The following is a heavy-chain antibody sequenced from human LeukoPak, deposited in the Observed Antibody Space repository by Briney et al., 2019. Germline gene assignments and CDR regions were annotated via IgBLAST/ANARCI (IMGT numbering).Heavy chain of an antibody. CDR1: GGSISSGGYS. Sequence: PSQTLSLTCAVSGGSISSGGYSWSWIRQPPGKGLEWIGYIYHSGSTYYNPSLKSRVTISVDRSKNQFSLKLSSVTAADTAVYYCARWLRSFDYWGQGTLVTVSS. J-gene: IGHJ4*02. V-gene: IGHV4-30-2*01. CDR2: IYHSGST. CDR3: ARWLRSFDY. D-gene: IGHD5-12*01.